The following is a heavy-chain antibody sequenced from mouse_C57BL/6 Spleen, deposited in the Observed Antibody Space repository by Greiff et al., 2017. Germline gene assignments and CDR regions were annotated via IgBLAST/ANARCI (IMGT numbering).Heavy chain of an antibody. D-gene: IGHD2-12*01. V-gene: IGHV1-64*01. CDR3: ARGDDEGFAY. Sequence: QVQLQQPGAELVKPGASVKLSCKASGYTFTSYWMHWVKQRPGQGLEWIGMIHPNSGSTNYNEKFKGKATLTADKSSSTAYMQLSSLTSEDSAVYFCARGDDEGFAYWGQGTLVTVSA. J-gene: IGHJ3*01. CDR1: GYTFTSYW. CDR2: IHPNSGST.